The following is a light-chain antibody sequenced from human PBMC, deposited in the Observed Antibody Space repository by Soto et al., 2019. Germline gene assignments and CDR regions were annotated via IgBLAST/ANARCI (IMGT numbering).Light chain of an antibody. CDR2: ATS. CDR1: HSISSDT. Sequence: EIVLTQSPGTLSLSPGERATLSCSASHSISSDTLAWYQQKPGQPPRLLIYATSSRATGIPDRFSGSGSGTDFTLTISRLEPEDFAVYYCQRNACGQGTKLEI. V-gene: IGKV3-20*01. CDR3: QRNA. J-gene: IGKJ2*01.